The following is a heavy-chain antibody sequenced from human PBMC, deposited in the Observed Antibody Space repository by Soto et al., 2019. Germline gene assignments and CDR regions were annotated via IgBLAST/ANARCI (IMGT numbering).Heavy chain of an antibody. V-gene: IGHV4-30-4*01. CDR2: IYNSGIT. D-gene: IGHD3-3*01. J-gene: IGHJ5*02. CDR1: GGSISTGDYS. CDR3: ARHVTVFGPFRLSCLAP. Sequence: SETLSLTCTVSGGSISTGDYSWSWVRQSPGKGLEWIGHIYNSGITYYNPSLKSRVMISVDTSRNQFSLKLNSLTAADRAVYFCARHVTVFGPFRLSCLAPWGQGTPVPVSP.